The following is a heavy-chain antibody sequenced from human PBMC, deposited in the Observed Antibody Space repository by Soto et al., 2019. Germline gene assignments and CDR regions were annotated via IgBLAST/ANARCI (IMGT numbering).Heavy chain of an antibody. CDR1: VFNFSRYW. CDR2: LNSDGSST. CDR3: ARDHGYVGFDY. Sequence: EVQLVECGGSLVQPGGSLRLSYAASVFNFSRYWLHWVCQVPGKGLVWVSRLNSDGSSTNYADSVKGRFTISRDNAKNTLYLQMNSLRVADTAVYYCARDHGYVGFDYWRQGTLVTVSS. J-gene: IGHJ4*02. D-gene: IGHD5-12*01. V-gene: IGHV3-74*01.